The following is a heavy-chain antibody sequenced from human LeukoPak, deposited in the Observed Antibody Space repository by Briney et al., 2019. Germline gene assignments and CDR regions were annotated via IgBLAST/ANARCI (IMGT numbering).Heavy chain of an antibody. J-gene: IGHJ5*02. CDR2: VGGGGITT. V-gene: IGHV3-23*01. Sequence: PGESLRLSCAASGFTFSNYAMSWVRQAPGKGLEWVSSVGGGGITTYYADSVKGRFTISRDNSKNTLYLQMNSLRAEDTAVYYCAKDQFDPWGQGTLVTVSS. CDR3: AKDQFDP. CDR1: GFTFSNYA.